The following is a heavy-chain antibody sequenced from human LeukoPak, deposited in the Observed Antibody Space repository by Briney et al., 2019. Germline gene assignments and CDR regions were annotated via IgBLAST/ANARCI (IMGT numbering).Heavy chain of an antibody. CDR2: ISYDGDNK. V-gene: IGHV3-30-3*01. J-gene: IGHJ4*02. CDR1: GFIFRSYT. CDR3: AKDRSFTVTEPLDY. D-gene: IGHD4-17*01. Sequence: GGSLRLSCAASGFIFRSYTMHWVRQAPGKGLEWVAVISYDGDNKYYADSVKGRFTISRDNSKNTLYLQMNSLRAEDTAEYYCAKDRSFTVTEPLDYWGQGTLVTVSS.